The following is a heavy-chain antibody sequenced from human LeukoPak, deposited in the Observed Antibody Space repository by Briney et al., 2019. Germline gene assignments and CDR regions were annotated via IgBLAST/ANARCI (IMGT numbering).Heavy chain of an antibody. V-gene: IGHV4-61*03. Sequence: TSETLSLTCTVSGGSISSSSYYWGWIRQPPGKGVECIGYIYYSGSSNYNPSLKSRVTISVDTSKNHFSLRLSSGTAADAAVYYCARVTGYMIEDYFDYWGQGTLVTVSS. CDR2: IYYSGSS. J-gene: IGHJ4*02. D-gene: IGHD3-22*01. CDR3: ARVTGYMIEDYFDY. CDR1: GGSISSSSYY.